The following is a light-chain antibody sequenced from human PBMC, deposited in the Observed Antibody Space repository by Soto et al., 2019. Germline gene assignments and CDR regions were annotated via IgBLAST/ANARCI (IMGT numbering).Light chain of an antibody. V-gene: IGKV3-20*01. J-gene: IGKJ3*01. CDR3: QQYGSSPLFT. CDR1: QSVSSSY. CDR2: GAS. Sequence: DIELTQSPGTLSLSPGDRATLSCRASQSVSSSYLAWYQKKPGQAPRLLIYGASSRATGIPDRFSGSGSGTDFTLTISRLQPEDFAVYYCQQYGSSPLFTFGPGTKMDIK.